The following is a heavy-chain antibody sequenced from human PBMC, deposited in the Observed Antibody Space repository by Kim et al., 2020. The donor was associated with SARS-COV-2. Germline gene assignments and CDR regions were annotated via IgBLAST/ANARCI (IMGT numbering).Heavy chain of an antibody. CDR1: GYTFTGYY. CDR3: ARGYYYGSGSHNPDY. CDR2: INPNSGGT. D-gene: IGHD3-10*01. J-gene: IGHJ4*02. V-gene: IGHV1-2*06. Sequence: ASVKVSCKASGYTFTGYYMHWVRQAPGQGLEWMGRINPNSGGTNYAQKFQGRVTMTRDTSISTAYMELSRLRSDDTAVYYCARGYYYGSGSHNPDYWGQGTLVTVSS.